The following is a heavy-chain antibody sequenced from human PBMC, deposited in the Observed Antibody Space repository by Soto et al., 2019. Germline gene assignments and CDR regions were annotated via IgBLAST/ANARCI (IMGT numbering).Heavy chain of an antibody. V-gene: IGHV4-39*01. CDR1: GDSISDTRYY. CDR3: ARPVYGDYLGGNWFDP. D-gene: IGHD4-17*01. J-gene: IGHJ5*02. Sequence: SETLSLTCSVLGDSISDTRYYWGWIRQSPEKGLEWIGSISHDGHAYYNPSLKSRVTLFADTSRNQFSLKMKSVTVADTALSFCARPVYGDYLGGNWFDPWGQGALVTVSS. CDR2: ISHDGHA.